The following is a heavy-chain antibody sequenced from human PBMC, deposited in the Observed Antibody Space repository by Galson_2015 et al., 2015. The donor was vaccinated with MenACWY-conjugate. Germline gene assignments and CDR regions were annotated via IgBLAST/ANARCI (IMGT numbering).Heavy chain of an antibody. Sequence: SLRLSCAVSGFTFSNHWMNWVRQAPGKGLEWVANIKQDGSMKYYADSVKGRFTISRDNAKNSLYLQMNSLRVEDTAVYYCAKLQSGDWGRGTLVTISS. J-gene: IGHJ2*01. CDR2: IKQDGSMK. V-gene: IGHV3-7*03. CDR3: AKLQSGD. D-gene: IGHD3-10*01. CDR1: GFTFSNHW.